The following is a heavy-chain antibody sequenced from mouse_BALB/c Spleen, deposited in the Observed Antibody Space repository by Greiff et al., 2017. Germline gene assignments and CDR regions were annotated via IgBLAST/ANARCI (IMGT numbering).Heavy chain of an antibody. Sequence: QVQLKESGPGLVAPSQSLSITCTVSGFSLTSYGVHWVRQPPGKGLEWLGVIWAGGSTNYNSALMSRLSISKDNSKSQVFLKMNSLQTDDTAMYYCARGYSGRYYGNWFAYWGQGTLVTVSA. CDR3: ARGYSGRYYGNWFAY. CDR2: IWAGGST. V-gene: IGHV2-9*02. CDR1: GFSLTSYG. J-gene: IGHJ3*01. D-gene: IGHD2-1*01.